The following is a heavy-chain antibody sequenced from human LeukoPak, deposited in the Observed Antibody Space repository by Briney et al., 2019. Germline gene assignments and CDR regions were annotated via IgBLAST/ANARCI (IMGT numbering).Heavy chain of an antibody. CDR2: MNPNSGNT. CDR1: GYTFTSYD. V-gene: IGHV1-8*03. Sequence: ASVKVSCKASGYTFTSYDINWVRQATGQGLEWMGWMNPNSGNTGYAQKFQGRVTITRNTSISTAYMELSSLRSEDTAVYYCARGRSLLLGQPGLVPDIDYWGQGTLVTVSS. J-gene: IGHJ4*02. CDR3: ARGRSLLLGQPGLVPDIDY. D-gene: IGHD6-6*01.